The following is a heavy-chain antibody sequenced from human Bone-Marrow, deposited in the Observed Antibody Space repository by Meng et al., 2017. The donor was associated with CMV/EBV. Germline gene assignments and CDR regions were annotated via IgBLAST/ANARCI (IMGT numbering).Heavy chain of an antibody. CDR3: ARVGYCSSTSCYPYDD. CDR2: IIPILGIA. Sequence: SVKVSCKASGGTFSSYTIRGVRQAPGQGLEWMGRIIPILGIANYAQKFQGRVTITADKTTSTAYMELSSLRSEDTAVYYYARVGYCSSTSCYPYDDWGQGTLVTVSS. CDR1: GGTFSSYT. V-gene: IGHV1-69*02. J-gene: IGHJ4*02. D-gene: IGHD2-2*01.